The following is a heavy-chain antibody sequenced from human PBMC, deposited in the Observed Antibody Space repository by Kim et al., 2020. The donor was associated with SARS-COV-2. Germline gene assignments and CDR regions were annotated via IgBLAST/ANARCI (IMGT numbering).Heavy chain of an antibody. CDR1: GGSISSYY. J-gene: IGHJ3*02. V-gene: IGHV4-59*01. D-gene: IGHD3-22*01. CDR3: ARDSYSSGYYYSRAFDI. CDR2: IYYSGST. Sequence: SETLSLTCTVSGGSISSYYWSWIRQPPGKGLEWIGYIYYSGSTNYNPSLKSRVTISVDTSKNQFSLKLSSVTAADTAVYYCARDSYSSGYYYSRAFDIWGQGTMVTVFS.